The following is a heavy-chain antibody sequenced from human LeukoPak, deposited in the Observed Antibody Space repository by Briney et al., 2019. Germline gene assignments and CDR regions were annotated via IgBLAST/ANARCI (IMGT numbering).Heavy chain of an antibody. CDR3: ARARIVVVTASHYYIDY. J-gene: IGHJ4*02. V-gene: IGHV3-7*02. Sequence: GGSLRLSCAASGYTFSGYWMSWVRQAPGKGLEWMANIKQNGSEKYYVDSVKGRFTISRDNAKNSLYLQMNSLRAEDTAVYYCARARIVVVTASHYYIDYWGQGALVTVSS. D-gene: IGHD2-21*02. CDR1: GYTFSGYW. CDR2: IKQNGSEK.